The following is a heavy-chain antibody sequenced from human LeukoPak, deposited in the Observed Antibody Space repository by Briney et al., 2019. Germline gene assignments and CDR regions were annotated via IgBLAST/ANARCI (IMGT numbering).Heavy chain of an antibody. V-gene: IGHV3-23*01. D-gene: IGHD2-21*01. CDR2: ISGSGGST. J-gene: IGHJ4*02. Sequence: GGSLRLSCAASGFTFSSYGMSWVRQARGKGLEWVSAISGSGGSTYYADSVKGRFTISRDNSKNTLYLQMNSLRAEDTAVYYCAKAPVTTCSGAYCYPFDYWGQGTLVTVSS. CDR1: GFTFSSYG. CDR3: AKAPVTTCSGAYCYPFDY.